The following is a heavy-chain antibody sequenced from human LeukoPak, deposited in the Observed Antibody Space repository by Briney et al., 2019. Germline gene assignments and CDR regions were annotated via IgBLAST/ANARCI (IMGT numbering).Heavy chain of an antibody. D-gene: IGHD3-9*01. CDR1: GGSFSGYY. V-gene: IGHV4-34*01. Sequence: SETLSLTCAVYGGSFSGYYWSWIRQPPGKGLEWIGEINHSGSTNYNPSLKSRVTISVDTSKNQFSLKLSSVTAADTAVYYCASLRLLRYFVWLPSDYYYGMDIWGQGTTVTVSS. CDR3: ASLRLLRYFVWLPSDYYYGMDI. CDR2: INHSGST. J-gene: IGHJ6*02.